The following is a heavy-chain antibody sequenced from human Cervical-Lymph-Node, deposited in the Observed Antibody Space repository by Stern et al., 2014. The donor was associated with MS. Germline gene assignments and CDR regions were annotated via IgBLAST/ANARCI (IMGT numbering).Heavy chain of an antibody. CDR2: IYPGASDT. CDR1: GYNFNIYW. Sequence: EVKLVESGTEVRKPGESLKISCKGSGYNFNIYWIAWVRQMPGKGLEWMGIIYPGASDTRYRPSFQGHVTFSIDKSISTAYLHLSGLNASDTAMYYCARQTTGWYSDYWGQGTLVAVSS. V-gene: IGHV5-51*01. D-gene: IGHD6-19*01. J-gene: IGHJ4*02. CDR3: ARQTTGWYSDY.